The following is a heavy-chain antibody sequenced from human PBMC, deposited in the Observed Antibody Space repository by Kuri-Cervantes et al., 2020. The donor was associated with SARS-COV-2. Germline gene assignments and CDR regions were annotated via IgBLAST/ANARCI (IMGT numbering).Heavy chain of an antibody. CDR3: AREAVGATNDY. V-gene: IGHV3-30-3*01. J-gene: IGHJ4*02. Sequence: GESLKISCAASGFTFDDYAMHWVRQAPGKGPEWVAVISYDGSNKYYADSVKGRFTISRDNSKNTLYLQMNSLRAEDTAVYYCAREAVGATNDYWGQGTLVTVSS. CDR2: ISYDGSNK. D-gene: IGHD1-26*01. CDR1: GFTFDDYA.